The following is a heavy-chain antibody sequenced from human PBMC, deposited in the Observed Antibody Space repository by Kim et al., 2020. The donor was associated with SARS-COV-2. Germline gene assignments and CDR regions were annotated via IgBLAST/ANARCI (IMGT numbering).Heavy chain of an antibody. CDR3: ARRGVDTSLIRDKWIDP. Sequence: GGSLRLSCAASGFTFSRYAMYWVRQAPGKGLEWVAVISYDGTNKYYADSVKGRFTISRDNSKDTLHLQMNSLRAEDTAVYYCARRGVDTSLIRDKWIDPWGQGTLVTVSS. CDR2: ISYDGTNK. D-gene: IGHD5-18*01. CDR1: GFTFSRYA. V-gene: IGHV3-30-3*01. J-gene: IGHJ5*02.